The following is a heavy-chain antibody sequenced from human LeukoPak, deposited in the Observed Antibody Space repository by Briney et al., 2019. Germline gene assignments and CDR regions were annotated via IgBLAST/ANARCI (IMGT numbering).Heavy chain of an antibody. CDR1: GGTFSSYA. J-gene: IGHJ4*02. CDR2: IYSGGST. Sequence: ASVKVSCKASGGTFSSYAISWVRQAPGKGLEWVSVIYSGGSTYYADSVKGRFTISRDNSKNTLYLQMNSLRAEDTAVYYCARGNYGDYLDSWGQGTLVTVSS. CDR3: ARGNYGDYLDS. D-gene: IGHD4-17*01. V-gene: IGHV3-53*01.